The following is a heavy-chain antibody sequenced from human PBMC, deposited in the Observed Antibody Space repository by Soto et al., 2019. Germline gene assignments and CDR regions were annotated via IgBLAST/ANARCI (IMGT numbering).Heavy chain of an antibody. V-gene: IGHV4-34*01. Sequence: QVQLQQWGAGLLKPSETLSLTCAVYGGSFSGYYWSWIRQPPGKGLEWIGEINHSGSTNYNPSLKSRVTISVDTSNNQFSLKLSSVTAADTAVFYCAGHPAANDYYYYMDVWGKGTPVTVSS. CDR3: AGHPAANDYYYYMDV. CDR1: GGSFSGYY. D-gene: IGHD2-2*01. J-gene: IGHJ6*03. CDR2: INHSGST.